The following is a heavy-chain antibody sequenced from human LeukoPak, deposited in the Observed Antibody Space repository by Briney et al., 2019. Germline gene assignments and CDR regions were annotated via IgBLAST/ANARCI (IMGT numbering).Heavy chain of an antibody. Sequence: SETLSLTCTVSGGSISSGDYYWSWIRQPPGRGLEWIGYIYYSGSTYYNPSLKSRVTISVDTSKSQFSLNLSSVTAADTAVYYCAREETDGALVYWXQGTLVTVSS. CDR2: IYYSGST. CDR3: AREETDGALVY. J-gene: IGHJ4*02. D-gene: IGHD3-10*01. V-gene: IGHV4-30-4*08. CDR1: GGSISSGDYY.